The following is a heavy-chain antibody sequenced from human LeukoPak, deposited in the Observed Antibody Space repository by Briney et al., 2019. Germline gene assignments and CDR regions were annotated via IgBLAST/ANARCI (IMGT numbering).Heavy chain of an antibody. CDR3: ARSAGWWSLDY. CDR2: ISHGGIT. Sequence: SSETLSLTCAVFGDSISSRNWWNWVRQSPGKGLDWVGEISHGGITKYNPSLKNRVTISKDNSRNEFSLKLNSVTAADTAVYFCARSAGWWSLDYWGQGALVTVSA. CDR1: GDSISSRNW. V-gene: IGHV4-4*02. J-gene: IGHJ4*02. D-gene: IGHD2-8*02.